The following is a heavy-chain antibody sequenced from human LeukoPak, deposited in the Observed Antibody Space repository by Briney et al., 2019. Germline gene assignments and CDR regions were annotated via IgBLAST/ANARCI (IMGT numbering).Heavy chain of an antibody. J-gene: IGHJ5*02. D-gene: IGHD1-26*01. Sequence: SETLSLTCTVSGGSISNSSSYWGWIRQPPGKGLEWIGSLYHNGSTYYNPSLKSRVTISVDTSKNQFSLKLSSVTAADTAVYYCARGRGSSPQRRNWFDPWGQGTLVTVSS. V-gene: IGHV4-39*07. CDR2: LYHNGST. CDR1: GGSISNSSSY. CDR3: ARGRGSSPQRRNWFDP.